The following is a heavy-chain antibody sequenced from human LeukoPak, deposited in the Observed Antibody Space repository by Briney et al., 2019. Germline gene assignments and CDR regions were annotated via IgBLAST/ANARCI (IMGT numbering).Heavy chain of an antibody. V-gene: IGHV1-18*01. CDR1: GYTFTSYG. J-gene: IGHJ4*02. CDR2: ISAYNGNT. CDR3: ARAGDSSGYYYFDY. D-gene: IGHD3-22*01. Sequence: ASVKVSCKGSGYTFTSYGISWVRQAPGQGLEWMGWISAYNGNTNYAQKLQGRVTMTTDTSTSTAYMELRSLRSDDTAVYYCARAGDSSGYYYFDYWGQGTLVTVSS.